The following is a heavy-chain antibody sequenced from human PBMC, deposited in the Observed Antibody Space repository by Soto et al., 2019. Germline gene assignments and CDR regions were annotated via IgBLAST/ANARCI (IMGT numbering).Heavy chain of an antibody. V-gene: IGHV4-59*08. CDR1: GGSISSYY. D-gene: IGHD3-10*01. J-gene: IGHJ6*03. CDR3: ARHHAHRGTMVRGVISYYYYMDV. Sequence: SETLSLTCTVSGGSISSYYWSWIRQPPGKGLEWIGYIYYSGSTNYNPSLKSRVTISVDTSKNQFSLKLSSVTAADTAVYYCARHHAHRGTMVRGVISYYYYMDVWGKGTTVTVSS. CDR2: IYYSGST.